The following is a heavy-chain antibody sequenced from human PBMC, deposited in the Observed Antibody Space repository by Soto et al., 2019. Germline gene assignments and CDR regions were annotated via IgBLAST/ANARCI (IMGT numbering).Heavy chain of an antibody. CDR1: GFTFNMYA. CDR3: AKQSDHFYYYNMDV. V-gene: IGHV3-23*01. D-gene: IGHD3-3*02. CDR2: ISGSGANT. J-gene: IGHJ6*02. Sequence: PGGSLRLSCAASGFTFNMYAMSWVRQAPGKGLEWVSAISGSGANTYYADSVKGRFTISRDNSKNTLYLQMNSLRAEDTAVYYCAKQSDHFYYYNMDVWGQGTTVTVSS.